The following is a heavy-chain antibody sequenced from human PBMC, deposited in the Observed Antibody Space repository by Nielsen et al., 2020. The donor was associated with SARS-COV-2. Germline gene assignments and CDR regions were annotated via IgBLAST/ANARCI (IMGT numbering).Heavy chain of an antibody. CDR3: ARPNSGSYYYGMDV. CDR2: IWYDGSNK. V-gene: IGHV3-33*08. Sequence: GESLKISCAASGFTFSSYGMHWVRQAPGKGLEWVAVIWYDGSNKYYADSVKGRFTISRDNSKNTLYLQMNSLRAEDTAVYYCARPNSGSYYYGMDVWGQGTTVTVSS. J-gene: IGHJ6*02. D-gene: IGHD1-26*01. CDR1: GFTFSSYG.